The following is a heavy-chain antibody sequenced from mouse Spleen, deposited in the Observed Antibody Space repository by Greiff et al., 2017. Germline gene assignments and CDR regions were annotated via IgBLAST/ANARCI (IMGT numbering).Heavy chain of an antibody. CDR3: AVDGSSLPWFAY. J-gene: IGHJ3*01. D-gene: IGHD1-1*01. Sequence: QVQLQQSGAELVKPGASVKISCKASGYAFSSYWMNWVKQRPGKGLEWIGQIYPGDGDTNYNGKFKGKATLTADKSSSTAYMQLSSLTSEDSAVYFCAVDGSSLPWFAYWGQGTLVTVSA. V-gene: IGHV1-80*01. CDR1: GYAFSSYW. CDR2: IYPGDGDT.